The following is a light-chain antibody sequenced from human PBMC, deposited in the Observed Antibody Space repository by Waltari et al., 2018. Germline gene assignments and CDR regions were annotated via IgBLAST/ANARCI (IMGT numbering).Light chain of an antibody. Sequence: EIVLTQSPGTLSLSLGERATLSCRASQSVSNNYLAWYQQRPGQPPRHLIYETSLRATGIPDRFSGSGSGTDFTLTISRLEPEDFAVYYCEQCGSSLWTFGQGTKVEIK. CDR1: QSVSNNY. CDR3: EQCGSSLWT. V-gene: IGKV3-20*01. J-gene: IGKJ1*01. CDR2: ETS.